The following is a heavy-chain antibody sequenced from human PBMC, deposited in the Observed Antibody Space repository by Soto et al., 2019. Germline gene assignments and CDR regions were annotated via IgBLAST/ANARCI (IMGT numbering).Heavy chain of an antibody. CDR2: IYYSGST. CDR3: ARGVYGDYTGGLFYYYYYMDV. J-gene: IGHJ6*03. CDR1: GGSISSYY. Sequence: SETLSLTCTVSGGSISSYYWSWIRQPPGKGLEWIGYIYYSGSTNYNPSLKSRVTISVDTSKNQFSLKLSSVTAADTAVYYCARGVYGDYTGGLFYYYYYMDVWGKGTTVTVSS. D-gene: IGHD4-17*01. V-gene: IGHV4-59*01.